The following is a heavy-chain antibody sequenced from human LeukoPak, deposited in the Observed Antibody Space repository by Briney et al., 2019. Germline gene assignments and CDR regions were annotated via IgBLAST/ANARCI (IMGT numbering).Heavy chain of an antibody. CDR1: GFTFDDYT. CDR2: ISWNSGNV. CDR3: ARNNFSDSSSYYHDNWYFDL. V-gene: IGHV3-9*01. Sequence: PGGSLRLSCAASGFTFDDYTMHWVRQAPGKGLEWVSGISWNSGNVGYADSVKGRFSISRDNAKNSLYLQMNSLRAEDTAVYYCARNNFSDSSSYYHDNWYFDLWGRGTLVTVSS. J-gene: IGHJ2*01. D-gene: IGHD3-22*01.